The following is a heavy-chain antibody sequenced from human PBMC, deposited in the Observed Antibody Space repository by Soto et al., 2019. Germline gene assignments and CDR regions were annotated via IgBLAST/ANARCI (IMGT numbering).Heavy chain of an antibody. D-gene: IGHD4-17*01. CDR3: ARDTHGDHTSPTFSFGY. Sequence: QVQLVQSGAEVKKPGSSVKVSCKASGGTFSSYAISWVRQAPGQGLEWMGGIIPIFGTANYAQKFQGRVTITAXXSXRXXFMELSSLRSEDTAVYYCARDTHGDHTSPTFSFGYWGQGTLVTVSS. CDR1: GGTFSSYA. J-gene: IGHJ4*02. CDR2: IIPIFGTA. V-gene: IGHV1-69*12.